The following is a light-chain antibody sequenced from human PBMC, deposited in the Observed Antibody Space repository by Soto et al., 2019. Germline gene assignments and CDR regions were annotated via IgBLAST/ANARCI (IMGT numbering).Light chain of an antibody. CDR2: KAS. CDR1: QTISSW. Sequence: DIQMTQSPSTLSGSVGDRVTITCRASQTISSWLAWYQQKPGKAPKLLIYKASTLKRGVPSRFSGSGSGTEFTLTISSLQPDDFATYYCQHYNSYSEACGQGTKVELK. V-gene: IGKV1-5*03. J-gene: IGKJ1*01. CDR3: QHYNSYSEA.